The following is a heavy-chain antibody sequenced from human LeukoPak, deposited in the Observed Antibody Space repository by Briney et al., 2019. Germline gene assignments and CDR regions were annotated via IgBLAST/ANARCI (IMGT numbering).Heavy chain of an antibody. CDR2: ISGSGGST. J-gene: IGHJ4*02. V-gene: IGHV3-23*01. D-gene: IGHD6-19*01. CDR1: GFTFSSYA. CDR3: ARDFRGGWYDRYYDY. Sequence: PGGSLRLSCAASGFTFSSYAMSWVRQAPGKGLEWVSAISGSGGSTYYADSVKGRFTISRDNAKNSLYLQVSSLRAEDTAVYYCARDFRGGWYDRYYDYWGQGTLVAVSS.